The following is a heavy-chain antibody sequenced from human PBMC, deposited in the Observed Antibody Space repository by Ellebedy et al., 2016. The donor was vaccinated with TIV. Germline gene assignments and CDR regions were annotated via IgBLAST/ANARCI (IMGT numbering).Heavy chain of an antibody. D-gene: IGHD6-19*01. Sequence: PGGSLRLSCAASGFMFRKFWMSWVRPAPGTGLGWVAKINEDGREQYYVASVKGRFTITRDNAKNSLSLQMNSLRLKDTAVYFCAGWLNGSGWNLDYWGQGSLVTVSS. CDR1: GFMFRKFW. V-gene: IGHV3-7*01. J-gene: IGHJ4*02. CDR2: INEDGREQ. CDR3: AGWLNGSGWNLDY.